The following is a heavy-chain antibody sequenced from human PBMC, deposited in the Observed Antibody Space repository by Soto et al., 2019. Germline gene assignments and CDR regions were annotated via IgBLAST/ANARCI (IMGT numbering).Heavy chain of an antibody. V-gene: IGHV1-2*04. J-gene: IGHJ6*02. D-gene: IGHD3-10*02. CDR1: GYTFTGYY. Sequence: ASVKVSCKASGYTFTGYYMHWVRQAPGQGLEWMGWINPNSGGTNYAQKFQGWVTMTRDTSISTAYMELSRLRSDDTAVYYCARDRYENMSNDYYYGMDVWGQGTTVTVSS. CDR2: INPNSGGT. CDR3: ARDRYENMSNDYYYGMDV.